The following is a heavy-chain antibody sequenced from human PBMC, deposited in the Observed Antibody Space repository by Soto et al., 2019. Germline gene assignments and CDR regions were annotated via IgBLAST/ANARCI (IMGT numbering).Heavy chain of an antibody. Sequence: ASVKVSCKASGYPFTSYYMHWVRQAPGQGLEWMGIINPSGDSTSYAQKFQGRVTMTRDTSTSTVYMELSSLRSEDTAVYYCARVNYYDSSGYYRSEYFQHWGQGTLVTVSS. CDR2: INPSGDST. V-gene: IGHV1-46*01. CDR3: ARVNYYDSSGYYRSEYFQH. D-gene: IGHD3-22*01. J-gene: IGHJ1*01. CDR1: GYPFTSYY.